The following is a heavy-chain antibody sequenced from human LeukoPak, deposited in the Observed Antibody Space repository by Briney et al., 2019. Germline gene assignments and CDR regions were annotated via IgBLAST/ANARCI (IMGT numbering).Heavy chain of an antibody. V-gene: IGHV3-11*04. J-gene: IGHJ5*02. CDR2: ISSSGSTI. CDR1: GFTFSDYY. CDR3: ARDQYSSGWYEGWFDP. D-gene: IGHD6-19*01. Sequence: GGSLRLSCAASGFTFSDYYMSWIRQAPGKGLEWVSYISSSGSTIYYAVSVKGRFTISRDNAKNSLYLQMNSLRAEDTAVYYCARDQYSSGWYEGWFDPWGQGTLVTVSS.